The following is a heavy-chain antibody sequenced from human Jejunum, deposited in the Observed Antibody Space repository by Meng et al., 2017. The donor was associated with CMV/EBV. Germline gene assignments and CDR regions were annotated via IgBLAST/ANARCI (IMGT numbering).Heavy chain of an antibody. CDR3: ARVEVGITSGDY. J-gene: IGHJ4*02. D-gene: IGHD1-26*01. CDR2: SNAYNGDT. CDR1: GYTFTNYG. Sequence: AKRATAGGAVNKPWGAVKVSCKSSGYTFTNYGIPWVRQAPGQGLEWMGWSNAYNGDTNYAQTLQGRVTMTTDTSTSTAYMELRSLRSDDTAVYYCARVEVGITSGDYWGQGTLVTVSS. V-gene: IGHV1-18*01.